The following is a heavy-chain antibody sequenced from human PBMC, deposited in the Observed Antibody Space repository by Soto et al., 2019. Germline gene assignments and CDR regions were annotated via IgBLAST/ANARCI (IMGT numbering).Heavy chain of an antibody. V-gene: IGHV1-69*13. CDR3: ARSDYYDSSGYYFFDY. Sequence: SVKVSCKASGGTFSSYAISWVQQAPGQGPEWMGGIIPIFGTANYAQKFQGRVTITADESTSTAYMELSSLRSEDTAVYYCARSDYYDSSGYYFFDYWGQGTLVTVSS. CDR2: IIPIFGTA. D-gene: IGHD3-22*01. J-gene: IGHJ4*02. CDR1: GGTFSSYA.